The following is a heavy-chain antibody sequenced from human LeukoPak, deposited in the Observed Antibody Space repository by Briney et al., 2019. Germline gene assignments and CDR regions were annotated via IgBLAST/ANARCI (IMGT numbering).Heavy chain of an antibody. J-gene: IGHJ2*01. V-gene: IGHV3-23*01. CDR2: ISLSGDSI. CDR1: GFTFSDSA. Sequence: GGSLRLSCAASGFTFSDSAMTWVRQAPGKGLEWVSLISLSGDSIYYADSVRGRFTISRDNSKDTLYLQMNSLRAEDTAVYYCAREVPYGYYYDSSWYFDLWGRGTLVTVSS. D-gene: IGHD3-22*01. CDR3: AREVPYGYYYDSSWYFDL.